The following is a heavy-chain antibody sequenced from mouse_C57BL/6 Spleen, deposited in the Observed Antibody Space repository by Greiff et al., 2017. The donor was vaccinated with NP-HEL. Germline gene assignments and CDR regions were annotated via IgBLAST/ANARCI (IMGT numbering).Heavy chain of an antibody. CDR2: IYPGGGYT. D-gene: IGHD2-10*01. Sequence: QVHVKQSGAELVRPGTSVKMSCKASGYTFTNYWIGWAKQRPGHGLEWIGDIYPGGGYTNYNEKFKGKATLTADKSSSTAYMQFSSLTSEDSAIYYCARKGTYSRGFAYWGQGTLVTVSA. CDR1: GYTFTNYW. J-gene: IGHJ3*01. V-gene: IGHV1-63*01. CDR3: ARKGTYSRGFAY.